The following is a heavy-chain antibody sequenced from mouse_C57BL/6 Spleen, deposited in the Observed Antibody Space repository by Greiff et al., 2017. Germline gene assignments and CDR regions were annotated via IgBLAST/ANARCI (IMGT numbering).Heavy chain of an antibody. J-gene: IGHJ3*01. CDR3: ARHEVGYYGNYEGFAY. D-gene: IGHD2-1*01. CDR2: FYPGSGSI. V-gene: IGHV1-62-2*01. CDR1: GYTFTEYT. Sequence: VQLQQSGAELVKPGASVKLSCTASGYTFTEYTIHWVKQRSGQGLEWIGWFYPGSGSIKYNEKFKDKATLTADKSSSTVYMELSRLTSEDSAVYFCARHEVGYYGNYEGFAYWGQGTLVTVSA.